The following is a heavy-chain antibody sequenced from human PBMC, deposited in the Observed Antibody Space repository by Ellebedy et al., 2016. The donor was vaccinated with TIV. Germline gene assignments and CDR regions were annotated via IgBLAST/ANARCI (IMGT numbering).Heavy chain of an antibody. Sequence: SETLSLXCTVSGGSVSSGSYYWSWIRQSPGKGLEWIGRIYTSGSTNYNPSLKSRVTMSVDTSKNQFSLKLSSVTAADTAVYYCARDLAGTTIGFGYWGQGTLVAVSS. CDR2: IYTSGST. D-gene: IGHD1-7*01. J-gene: IGHJ4*02. CDR1: GGSVSSGSYY. CDR3: ARDLAGTTIGFGY. V-gene: IGHV4-61*01.